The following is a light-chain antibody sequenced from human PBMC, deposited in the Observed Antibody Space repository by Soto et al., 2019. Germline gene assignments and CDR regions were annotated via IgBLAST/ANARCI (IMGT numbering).Light chain of an antibody. CDR1: QSIDSD. CDR2: GAS. V-gene: IGKV3-15*01. J-gene: IGKJ1*01. CDR3: QRYSHWPT. Sequence: EIMMTQSPANVSVFPGERATLSCRASQSIDSDLAWYQQKPGHVPRLLIYGASTRATGVPARFSGSESGTECTLTIRSLQSDYFALYCCQRYSHWPTLGPGTKVEIK.